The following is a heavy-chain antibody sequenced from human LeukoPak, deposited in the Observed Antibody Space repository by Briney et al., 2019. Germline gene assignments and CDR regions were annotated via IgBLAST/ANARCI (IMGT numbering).Heavy chain of an antibody. CDR3: ARDPVVASPGPFYYHYMDV. CDR1: GFAFSSNY. J-gene: IGHJ6*03. D-gene: IGHD6-13*01. V-gene: IGHV3-53*01. Sequence: GGSLRLSCAASGFAFSSNYMSWVRQPPGKGLEWLSLIDSSGNTFYADSVKGRFTISRDYLKNTLFLQMNSLRAEDTALYYCARDPVVASPGPFYYHYMDVWGKGTTVTVSS. CDR2: IDSSGNT.